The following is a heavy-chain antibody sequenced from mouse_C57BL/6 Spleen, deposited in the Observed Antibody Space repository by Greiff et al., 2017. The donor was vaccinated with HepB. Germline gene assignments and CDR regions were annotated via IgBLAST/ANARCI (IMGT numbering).Heavy chain of an antibody. D-gene: IGHD3-2*02. CDR2: INPSNGGT. CDR3: ARQLRLRYAMDY. V-gene: IGHV1-53*01. J-gene: IGHJ4*01. CDR1: GYTFTSYW. Sequence: QVHVKQPGTELVKPGASVKLSCKASGYTFTSYWMHWVKQRPGQGLEWIGNINPSNGGTNYNEKFKSKATLTVDKSSSTAYMQLSSLTSEDSAVYYCARQLRLRYAMDYWGQGTSVTVSS.